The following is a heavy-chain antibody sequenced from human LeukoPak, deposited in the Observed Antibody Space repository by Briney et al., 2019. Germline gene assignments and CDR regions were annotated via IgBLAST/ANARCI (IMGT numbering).Heavy chain of an antibody. CDR3: ARDRIVGATRVGDFDY. D-gene: IGHD1-26*01. J-gene: IGHJ4*02. CDR1: RFTFSRYG. Sequence: GGSLSLSCVASRFTFSRYGMHWVRQAPGKGLEGVAVIWYDGSNKYYADSVKGRFTISRDNSKNTLYLQMNSLRAEDTAVYYCARDRIVGATRVGDFDYWGQGTLVTVSS. CDR2: IWYDGSNK. V-gene: IGHV3-33*01.